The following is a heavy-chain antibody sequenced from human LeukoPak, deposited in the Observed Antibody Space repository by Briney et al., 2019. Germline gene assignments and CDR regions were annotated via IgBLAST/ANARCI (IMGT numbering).Heavy chain of an antibody. Sequence: TSQTLSLTCTVSGGSISSGGYYWSWIRQPPGKGLEWIGYIYHSGSTYYNPSLKSRVTISVDRSKNQFSLKLSSVTAADTAVYYCARGPGVVYFDYWGQGTLVTVSS. CDR3: ARGPGVVYFDY. CDR2: IYHSGST. D-gene: IGHD3-3*01. J-gene: IGHJ4*02. V-gene: IGHV4-30-2*01. CDR1: GGSISSGGYY.